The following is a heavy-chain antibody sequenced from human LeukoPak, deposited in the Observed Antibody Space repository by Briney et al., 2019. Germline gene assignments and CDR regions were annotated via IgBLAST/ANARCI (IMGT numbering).Heavy chain of an antibody. Sequence: SETLSLTCTVSGGSISSYYWSWIRQPPGKGLEWIGYIYYSGSTNYNPSLKSRVTISVDTSKNQFSLKLSSVTAADTAVYYCARKGRTPYYLHYMDVWGKGTTVTVSS. V-gene: IGHV4-59*12. J-gene: IGHJ6*03. CDR2: IYYSGST. D-gene: IGHD1-14*01. CDR1: GGSISSYY. CDR3: ARKGRTPYYLHYMDV.